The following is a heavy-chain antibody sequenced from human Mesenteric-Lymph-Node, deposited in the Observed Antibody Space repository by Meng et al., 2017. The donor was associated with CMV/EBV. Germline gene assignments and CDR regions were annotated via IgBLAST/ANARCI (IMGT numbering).Heavy chain of an antibody. V-gene: IGHV1-69*05. D-gene: IGHD3-10*01. Sequence: SVKVSCKASGGTFSSYAISWVRQAPGQGLEWMGGIIPIFGTANYAQKFQGRVTITTDESTSTAYMELSSLRSEDTAVYYCARVVGFYYYGMDVWGQGTTVTVSS. CDR1: GGTFSSYA. CDR2: IIPIFGTA. CDR3: ARVVGFYYYGMDV. J-gene: IGHJ6*02.